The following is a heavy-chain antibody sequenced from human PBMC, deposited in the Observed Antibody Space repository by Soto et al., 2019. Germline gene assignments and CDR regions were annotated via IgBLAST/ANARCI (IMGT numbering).Heavy chain of an antibody. Sequence: QVQLVQSGAEVKKPGSSVKVSCKASGGTFSSYAISWVRQAPGQGLEWMGGIIPIFGTANYAQKFQGRVTXXAXEXTSTAYMELSSLRSEDTVVYYCARDQAVAGTHYFDYWGQGTLVTVSS. CDR1: GGTFSSYA. CDR3: ARDQAVAGTHYFDY. CDR2: IIPIFGTA. D-gene: IGHD6-19*01. V-gene: IGHV1-69*12. J-gene: IGHJ4*02.